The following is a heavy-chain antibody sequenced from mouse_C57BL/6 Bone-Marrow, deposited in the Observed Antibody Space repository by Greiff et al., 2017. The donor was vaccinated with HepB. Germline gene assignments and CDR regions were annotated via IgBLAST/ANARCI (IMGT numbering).Heavy chain of an antibody. CDR3: ARPSPYAMDY. V-gene: IGHV5-15*01. CDR1: GFTFSDYG. J-gene: IGHJ4*01. Sequence: EVQLVESGGGLVQPGGSLKLSCAASGFTFSDYGMAWVRQAPRKGPEWVAFISNLAYSIYYADTVTGRFTFSRENAKNTLYLEMSSLRSEDTAMYYCARPSPYAMDYWGQGTSVTVSS. CDR2: ISNLAYSI.